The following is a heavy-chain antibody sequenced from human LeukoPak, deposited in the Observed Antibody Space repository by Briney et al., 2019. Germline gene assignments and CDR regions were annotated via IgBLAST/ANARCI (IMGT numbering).Heavy chain of an antibody. J-gene: IGHJ5*01. Sequence: SETLSLTCAVYGGSFSGYYWSWIRQPPGKGLEWIGEINHGGSTNYNPSLKSRVTISVDTSKNQFSLKLSSVTAADTAVYYCARRSTSWSGGVGFDSWGQGTLVTVSS. CDR2: INHGGST. CDR3: ARRSTSWSGGVGFDS. CDR1: GGSFSGYY. D-gene: IGHD2-2*01. V-gene: IGHV4-34*01.